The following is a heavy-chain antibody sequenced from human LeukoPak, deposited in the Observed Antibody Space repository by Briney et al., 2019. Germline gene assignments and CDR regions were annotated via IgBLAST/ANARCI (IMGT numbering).Heavy chain of an antibody. CDR2: SHDNGIT. V-gene: IGHV4-59*11. J-gene: IGHJ4*02. D-gene: IGHD6-19*01. CDR1: GGSISGHY. CDR3: ARGGWYEDY. Sequence: SETLSLTCTVSGGSISGHYWSWIRQPPGKGLEWIGYSHDNGITNYNASLTSRVTLSVDTSKNQFSLKLTSVTAADTAVYYCARGGWYEDYWGQGTLVTVSS.